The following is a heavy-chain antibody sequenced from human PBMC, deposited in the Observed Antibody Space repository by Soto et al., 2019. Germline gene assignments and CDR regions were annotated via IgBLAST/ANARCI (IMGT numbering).Heavy chain of an antibody. CDR2: ISQDGRAT. CDR3: ARDRARYSSSMLDAFDI. V-gene: IGHV3-7*01. J-gene: IGHJ3*02. D-gene: IGHD6-6*01. Sequence: EMQLVESGGGLVQPGGSLRLSCAASGFTFSSYYMTWVRQAPGRGLEWVAHISQDGRATYHADSVKDRFIISRDNAKNSLYLQMNSLRAEDTAVYYCARDRARYSSSMLDAFDIWGQGTMVTVSS. CDR1: GFTFSSYY.